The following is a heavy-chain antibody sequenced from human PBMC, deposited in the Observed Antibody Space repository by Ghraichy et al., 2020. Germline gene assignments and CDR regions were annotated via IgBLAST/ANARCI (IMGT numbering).Heavy chain of an antibody. V-gene: IGHV1-18*01. D-gene: IGHD2-15*01. CDR1: GYTFTSYG. J-gene: IGHJ5*02. CDR2: ISAYNGNT. Sequence: ASVKVSCKASGYTFTSYGIGWVRQAPGQGLEWMGWISAYNGNTNYAQNLQGRVTMTTDTSTNTVYMELRSLRSDDTAMYYCARVVVGATNWFDPWGQGTLVTVSS. CDR3: ARVVVGATNWFDP.